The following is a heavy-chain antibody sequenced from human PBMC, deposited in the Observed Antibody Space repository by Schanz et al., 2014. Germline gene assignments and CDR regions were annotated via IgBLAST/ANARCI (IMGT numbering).Heavy chain of an antibody. CDR1: EFSFSSFG. V-gene: IGHV3-48*04. Sequence: EVQLVESGGVVVQPGGSLRLSCAASEFSFSSFGMNWVRQAPGKGLEWVSYISSSSSTIYYADSVKGRFTVSRDNAKNSVHLQMNGLRAEDTAVYYCARDSIIRDMGPFDPWGQGTLVTVSS. J-gene: IGHJ5*02. CDR2: ISSSSSTI. CDR3: ARDSIIRDMGPFDP.